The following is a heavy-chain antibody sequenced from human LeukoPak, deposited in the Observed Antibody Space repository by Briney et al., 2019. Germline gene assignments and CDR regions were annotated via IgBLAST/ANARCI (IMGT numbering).Heavy chain of an antibody. D-gene: IGHD3-10*02. Sequence: SETLSLTCTVSGGSISSSSYYWGWIRQPPGKGLEWIGSIYYSGSTYYNPSLKSRVTISVDTSRNQFSLKLRSVTAADTAVYYCARDLDYVFDYWGQGTLVTVSS. CDR2: IYYSGST. V-gene: IGHV4-39*07. CDR3: ARDLDYVFDY. J-gene: IGHJ4*02. CDR1: GGSISSSSYY.